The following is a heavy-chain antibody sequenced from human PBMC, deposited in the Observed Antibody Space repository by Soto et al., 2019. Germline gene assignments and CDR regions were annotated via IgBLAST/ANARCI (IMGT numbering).Heavy chain of an antibody. Sequence: SETLSLTCSVSGGSVITGDYYWTWIRQPPGKGLEWIGYVFYTGGTHYNPSLKSRLTISVGTSKNQLSLRLTSVTAADTAVYHCARVVSPATIDPGFEFWGQGILVTVSS. CDR2: VFYTGGT. CDR1: GGSVITGDYY. J-gene: IGHJ4*02. D-gene: IGHD2-2*01. CDR3: ARVVSPATIDPGFEF. V-gene: IGHV4-61*08.